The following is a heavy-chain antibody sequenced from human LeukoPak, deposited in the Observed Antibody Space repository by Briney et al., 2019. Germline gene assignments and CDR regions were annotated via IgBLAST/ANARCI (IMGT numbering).Heavy chain of an antibody. Sequence: VSVKVSCKASGYTFTGYYMHWVRQAPGQGLEWMGWINPNSGGTNYAQKFQGRVTMTRDTSISTAYMELSRLRSDDTAVYYCAKGYSSGWSKNSNWFDPWGQGTLVTVSS. D-gene: IGHD6-19*01. J-gene: IGHJ5*02. CDR1: GYTFTGYY. CDR3: AKGYSSGWSKNSNWFDP. V-gene: IGHV1-2*02. CDR2: INPNSGGT.